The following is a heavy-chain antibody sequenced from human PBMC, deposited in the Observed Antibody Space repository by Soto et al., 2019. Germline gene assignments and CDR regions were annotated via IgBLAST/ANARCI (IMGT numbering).Heavy chain of an antibody. D-gene: IGHD2-2*01. CDR2: IKSKTDGGTT. CDR3: GTDQGRIVVS. J-gene: IGHJ3*01. V-gene: IGHV3-15*01. Sequence: RGSLRLSCTASGFTYSNAWMSWVRQAPGKGLEWVGRIKSKTDGGTTDYAAPVKGRFTISRDDSKNTLYLQMNSLKTEDTAVYYCGTDQGRIVVSWGQGTMVTVSS. CDR1: GFTYSNAW.